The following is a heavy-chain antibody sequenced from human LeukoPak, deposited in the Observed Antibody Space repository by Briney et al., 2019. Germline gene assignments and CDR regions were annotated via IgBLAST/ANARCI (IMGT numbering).Heavy chain of an antibody. CDR1: GGSISSSSYY. CDR2: IYYSGIA. Sequence: SETLSLTCAVSGGSISSSSYYWGWIRQPPGKGLEWIGSIYYSGIAYYNPSLKSRVTISVDTSKNQFSLKLSSVTAADTAVYYCARRGYCSSTSCYFPNWFDPWGQGTLVTVSS. J-gene: IGHJ5*02. V-gene: IGHV4-39*07. CDR3: ARRGYCSSTSCYFPNWFDP. D-gene: IGHD2-2*01.